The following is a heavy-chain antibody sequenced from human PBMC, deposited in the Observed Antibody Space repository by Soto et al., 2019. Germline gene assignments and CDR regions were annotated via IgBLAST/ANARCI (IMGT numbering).Heavy chain of an antibody. CDR2: IIPIFGTA. Sequence: QVQLVQSGGEVKKPGSSVKVSCKASGGTFSSYAISWVRQAPGQGLEWMGGIIPIFGTANYAQKFQGRVRITADKSPSTAYMELSSLRSEDTAVYYCARVGRIGYYYYGMDVWGQGTTVTVSS. V-gene: IGHV1-69*06. CDR3: ARVGRIGYYYYGMDV. CDR1: GGTFSSYA. D-gene: IGHD2-15*01. J-gene: IGHJ6*02.